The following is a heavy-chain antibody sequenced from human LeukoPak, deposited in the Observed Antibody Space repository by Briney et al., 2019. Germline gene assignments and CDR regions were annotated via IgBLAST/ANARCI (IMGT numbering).Heavy chain of an antibody. CDR2: INSDGSST. CDR3: ARSPRHDYGGSWYFDL. J-gene: IGHJ2*01. D-gene: IGHD4-23*01. CDR1: GFTFSNYG. Sequence: GGSLRLSCIASGFTFSNYGMHWVRQAPGKGLVWVSRINSDGSSTSYADSVKGRFTISRDNAKNTLYLQMNSLRAEDTAVYYCARSPRHDYGGSWYFDLWGRGTLVTVSS. V-gene: IGHV3-74*01.